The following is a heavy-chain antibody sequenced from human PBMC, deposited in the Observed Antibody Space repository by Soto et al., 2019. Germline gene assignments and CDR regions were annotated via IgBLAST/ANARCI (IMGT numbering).Heavy chain of an antibody. CDR2: IQYSGYS. CDR3: ARLGFGSLHGLVDV. D-gene: IGHD3-10*01. Sequence: QVQLQESGPGLVKPSETLSLTCTVSGGSITNYYCSWFRQPPGKGLEWIGYIQYSGYSAYNLSLQGRVTMSMDTSKTQFSLMLESVTATDTAVYCCARLGFGSLHGLVDVWCQGTTVSVSS. CDR1: GGSITNYY. J-gene: IGHJ6*02. V-gene: IGHV4-59*08.